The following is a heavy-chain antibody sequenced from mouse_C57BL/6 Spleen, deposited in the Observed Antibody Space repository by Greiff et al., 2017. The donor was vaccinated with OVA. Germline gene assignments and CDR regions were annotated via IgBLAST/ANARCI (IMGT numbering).Heavy chain of an antibody. CDR1: GFTFSDYG. Sequence: EVMLVESGGGLVKPGGSLKLSCAASGFTFSDYGMHWVRQTPEKGLEWVAYVSSGSSTIFYADTVKGRFTISRDNAKNTLFLQTTSLRAEDTAMYYCARATMRDAMGCWGQGASGTVSS. CDR3: ARATMRDAMGC. J-gene: IGHJ4*01. CDR2: VSSGSSTI. D-gene: IGHD2-4*01. V-gene: IGHV5-17*01.